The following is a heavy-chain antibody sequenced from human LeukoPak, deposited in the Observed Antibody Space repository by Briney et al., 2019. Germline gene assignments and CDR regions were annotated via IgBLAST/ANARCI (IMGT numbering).Heavy chain of an antibody. Sequence: GGSLRLSCAASGFTFSSYWLSWVGQAPGKGLEWVANIKQVGSEKYYVDSVKGRFTISRDNAKNSLYLQMNSLRAEDKAVYYCARAPASLGELEFDYWGQGTLVTVSS. CDR1: GFTFSSYW. CDR3: ARAPASLGELEFDY. J-gene: IGHJ4*02. CDR2: IKQVGSEK. D-gene: IGHD3-16*01. V-gene: IGHV3-7*01.